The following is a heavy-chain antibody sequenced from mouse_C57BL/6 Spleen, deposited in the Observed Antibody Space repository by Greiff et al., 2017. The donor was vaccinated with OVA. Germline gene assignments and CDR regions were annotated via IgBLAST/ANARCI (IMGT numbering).Heavy chain of an antibody. CDR2: IDPSDSET. CDR1: GYTFTSYW. CDR3: ARCLTTRYFDV. Sequence: QVQLQQPGAELVRPGSSVKLSCKASGYTFTSYWMHWVKQRPIQGLEWIGNIDPSDSETHYNQKFKDKATLTVDKSSSTAYMQLSSLTSEDSAVYYGARCLTTRYFDVWGTGTTVTVSS. D-gene: IGHD1-1*01. J-gene: IGHJ1*03. V-gene: IGHV1-52*01.